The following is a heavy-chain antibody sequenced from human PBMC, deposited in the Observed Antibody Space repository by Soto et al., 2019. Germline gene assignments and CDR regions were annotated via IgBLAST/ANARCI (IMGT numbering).Heavy chain of an antibody. V-gene: IGHV4-30-4*01. CDR2: IYYSGST. J-gene: IGHJ4*02. CDR3: ARDRYSNYDPHYFDY. CDR1: GGSISSGDYY. Sequence: SETLSLTCTVSGGSISSGDYYWSWIRQPPGKGLEWIGYIYYSGSTYYNPSLKSRVTISVDTSKNQFSLKLSSVTAADTAVYYCARDRYSNYDPHYFDYWGQGTLVTVSS. D-gene: IGHD4-4*01.